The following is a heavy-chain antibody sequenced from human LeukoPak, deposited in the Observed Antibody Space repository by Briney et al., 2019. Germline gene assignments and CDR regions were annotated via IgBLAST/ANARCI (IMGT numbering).Heavy chain of an antibody. CDR2: INPNSGGT. CDR1: GYTFTGYY. Sequence: ASVKVSCKASGYTFTGYYMHWVRQAPGQVLEWMGWINPNSGGTNYAQKFQGRVTMTRDTSISTAYMELSRLRSDDTAVYYCARGTYCSGGSCYSDYYYGMDVWGQGTTVTVSS. CDR3: ARGTYCSGGSCYSDYYYGMDV. V-gene: IGHV1-2*02. J-gene: IGHJ6*02. D-gene: IGHD2-15*01.